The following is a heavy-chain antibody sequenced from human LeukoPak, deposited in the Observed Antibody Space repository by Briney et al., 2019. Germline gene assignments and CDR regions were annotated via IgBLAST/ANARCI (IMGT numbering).Heavy chain of an antibody. CDR2: TYYTSKWYS. CDR3: ARIGHPWGIEDAFDI. Sequence: SQTLSLTCAISGDTVSSNNATWNWIRQSPSRGLEWLGRTYYTSKWYSDYAVSVKSRITINPDTSKNQFSLQLNSVTPEDTAVYYCARIGHPWGIEDAFDIWGQGTMVTVSS. D-gene: IGHD3-16*01. V-gene: IGHV6-1*01. J-gene: IGHJ3*02. CDR1: GDTVSSNNAT.